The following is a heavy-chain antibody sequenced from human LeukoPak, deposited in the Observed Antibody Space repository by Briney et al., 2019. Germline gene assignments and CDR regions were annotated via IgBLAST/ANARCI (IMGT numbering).Heavy chain of an antibody. D-gene: IGHD1-26*01. CDR2: ISSSSSYI. Sequence: PGGSLRLSCVASGFTYSHYVMNWVRQAPGKGLEWVSSISSSSSYIYYADSVKGRFTISRDNAKNSLYLQMNSLRAEDTAVYYCARAGDTFGYYYMDVWGKGTTVTISS. CDR1: GFTYSHYV. CDR3: ARAGDTFGYYYMDV. J-gene: IGHJ6*03. V-gene: IGHV3-21*01.